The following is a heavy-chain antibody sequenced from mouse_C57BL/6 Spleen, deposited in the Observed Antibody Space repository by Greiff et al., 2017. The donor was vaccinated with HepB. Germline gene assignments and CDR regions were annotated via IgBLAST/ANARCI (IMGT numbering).Heavy chain of an antibody. J-gene: IGHJ1*03. CDR1: GFTFSDYG. Sequence: EVNVVESGGGLVKPGGSLKLSCAASGFTFSDYGMHWVRQAPEKGLEWVAYISSGSSTIYYADTVKGRFTISRDNAKNTLFLQMTSLRSEDTAMYYCAIYYYGSSYWYFDVWGTGTTVTVSS. V-gene: IGHV5-17*01. D-gene: IGHD1-1*01. CDR2: ISSGSSTI. CDR3: AIYYYGSSYWYFDV.